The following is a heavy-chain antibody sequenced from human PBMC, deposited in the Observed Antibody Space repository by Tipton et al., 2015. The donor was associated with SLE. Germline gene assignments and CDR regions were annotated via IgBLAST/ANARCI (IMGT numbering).Heavy chain of an antibody. D-gene: IGHD3-3*01. Sequence: TLSLTCSASGGSITSHYWTWIRQSPGKEFEWLAYVSYTGSATYNPSLRSRVSILLDTSKNQFSLRVTSVTAADTAVYYCARLSAYYRVFDLWGQGTLVTVSS. CDR2: VSYTGSA. J-gene: IGHJ4*02. CDR1: GGSITSHY. V-gene: IGHV4-59*08. CDR3: ARLSAYYRVFDL.